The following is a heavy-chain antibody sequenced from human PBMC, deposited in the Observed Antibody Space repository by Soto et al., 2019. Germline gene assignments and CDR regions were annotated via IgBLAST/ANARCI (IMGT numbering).Heavy chain of an antibody. CDR1: GGTFSSYA. D-gene: IGHD4-17*01. CDR2: IIPIFGTA. V-gene: IGHV1-69*01. Sequence: QVQLVQSGAEVKKPGSSVKVSCKASGGTFSSYAISWVRQAPGQGLEWMGGIIPIFGTANYAQKFQGRATITADESTGTAYMELSSLRSEDTAVYYCAGTILTYGDYVSKDAFDLWGQGTMVTGSS. J-gene: IGHJ3*01. CDR3: AGTILTYGDYVSKDAFDL.